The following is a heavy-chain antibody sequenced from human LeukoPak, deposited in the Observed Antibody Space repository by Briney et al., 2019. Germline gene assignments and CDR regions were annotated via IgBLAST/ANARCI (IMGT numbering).Heavy chain of an antibody. V-gene: IGHV3-7*01. CDR3: TRDRSRAEDD. D-gene: IGHD1-14*01. CDR1: GFPFSDYW. J-gene: IGHJ4*02. Sequence: GGSLRLSCAASGFPFSDYWMSWVRQAPGKGLEWVANINQGGSDKYYVDSVKGRFTISRDNANNLLYLQMNSLRGEDTAVYYCTRDRSRAEDDWGQGTLVTVSS. CDR2: INQGGSDK.